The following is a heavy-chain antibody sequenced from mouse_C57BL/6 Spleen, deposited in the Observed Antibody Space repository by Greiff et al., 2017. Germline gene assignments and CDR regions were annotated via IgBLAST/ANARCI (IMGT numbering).Heavy chain of an antibody. V-gene: IGHV1-26*01. Sequence: EVQLQQSGPELVKPGASVKISCKASGYTFTDYYMNWVKQSHGKSLEWIGDINPNNGGTSYNQKFKGKATLTVDKSSSTAYMELRSLTSEDSAVYYCARGGDAWFACWGQGTLVTVSA. CDR2: INPNNGGT. J-gene: IGHJ3*01. D-gene: IGHD2-13*01. CDR3: ARGGDAWFAC. CDR1: GYTFTDYY.